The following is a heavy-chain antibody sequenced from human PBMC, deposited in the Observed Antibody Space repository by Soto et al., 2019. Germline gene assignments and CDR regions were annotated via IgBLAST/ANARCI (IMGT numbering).Heavy chain of an antibody. D-gene: IGHD3-22*01. J-gene: IGHJ4*02. CDR2: ISSDGKSE. V-gene: IGHV3-30*18. CDR3: AKTITTYSGDSRGRGALVDY. CDR1: GFTFSTYG. Sequence: QVQLVESGGGVVQPGRSPRLSCAASGFTFSTYGMHWVRQPPGKGLECVAVISSDGKSEHYADPVKGRFSISRDNSKNTLSLQMNSLRVEDTAVYYCAKTITTYSGDSRGRGALVDYWGQGTLVTVSS.